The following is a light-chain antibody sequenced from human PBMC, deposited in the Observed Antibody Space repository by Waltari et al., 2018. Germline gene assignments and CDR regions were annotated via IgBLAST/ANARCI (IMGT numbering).Light chain of an antibody. J-gene: IGKJ4*01. Sequence: DIQLTQSPSTRSSSVADKYTITCRASQSISNWLAWYQQKPGKAPKLLIYKASTLESGVPSRFSGSGSGTEFTLTISSLQPDDFATYYCQQYNSYSLLTFGGGTKVEIK. CDR3: QQYNSYSLLT. CDR2: KAS. V-gene: IGKV1-5*03. CDR1: QSISNW.